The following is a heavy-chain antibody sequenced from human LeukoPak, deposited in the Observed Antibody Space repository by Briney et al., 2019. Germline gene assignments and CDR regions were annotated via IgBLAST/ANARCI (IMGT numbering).Heavy chain of an antibody. CDR1: GFTFSSYW. Sequence: PSGGSLRLSCAASGFTFSSYWMHWVCQAPGKGLVWVSRINSDGSSTSYADSVKGRFTISRDNAKNTLYLQMNSLRAEDTAVYYCAGTSCKGCWFDPWGQGTLVTVSS. J-gene: IGHJ5*02. CDR2: INSDGSST. CDR3: AGTSCKGCWFDP. D-gene: IGHD2-2*01. V-gene: IGHV3-74*01.